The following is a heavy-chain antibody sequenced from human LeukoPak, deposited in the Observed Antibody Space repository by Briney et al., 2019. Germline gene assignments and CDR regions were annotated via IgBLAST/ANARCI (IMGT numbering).Heavy chain of an antibody. Sequence: AASVKVSXKVSGYTLTGLFMHWVRQAPGKGLECMGGFDPEEGETMYAQKFQGRVTMTKDTSTDTAYMELSSLRSEDTAVYYCATDAARHTDAFDIWGQGTMVTVSS. D-gene: IGHD2-15*01. CDR3: ATDAARHTDAFDI. CDR1: GYTLTGLF. V-gene: IGHV1-24*01. J-gene: IGHJ3*02. CDR2: FDPEEGET.